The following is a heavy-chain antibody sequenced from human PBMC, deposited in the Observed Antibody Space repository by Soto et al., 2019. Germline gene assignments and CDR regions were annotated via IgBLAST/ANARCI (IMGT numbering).Heavy chain of an antibody. CDR2: VIPIIDRA. V-gene: IGHV1-69*08. Sequence: QVQRVQSGPEVKKPGSSVKVSCKASGGGFTTYTVSWVRQAPGQGLEWMGRVIPIIDRANYARKFQGRVTITADKSTSTAYLKLSGLTSEDTAVYFCARDAVGSTPSFDFWGQGTLVTVSS. J-gene: IGHJ4*02. D-gene: IGHD1-26*01. CDR3: ARDAVGSTPSFDF. CDR1: GGGFTTYT.